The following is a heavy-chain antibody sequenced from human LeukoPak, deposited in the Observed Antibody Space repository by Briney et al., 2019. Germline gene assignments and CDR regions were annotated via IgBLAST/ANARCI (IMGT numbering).Heavy chain of an antibody. CDR1: GGSISSYY. D-gene: IGHD6-13*01. CDR2: IYTSGST. J-gene: IGHJ4*02. V-gene: IGHV4-4*09. Sequence: SETLSLTCTVSGGSISSYYWSWIRQPPGKGLEWIGYIYTSGSTNHNPSLKSRVIISVDTSKNQFSLKLSSVTAADTAVYYCARHAFSSSWFGYWGQGTLVTVSS. CDR3: ARHAFSSSWFGY.